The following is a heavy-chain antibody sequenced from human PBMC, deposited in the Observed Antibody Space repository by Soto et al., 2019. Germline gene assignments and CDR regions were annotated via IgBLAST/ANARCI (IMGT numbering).Heavy chain of an antibody. D-gene: IGHD6-19*01. CDR1: GGSISSYY. CDR2: IYYSGST. Sequence: SETLSLTCTVSGGSISSYYWSWIRQPPGKGLEWIGYIYYSGSTNYNPSLKSRVTISVDTSKNQFSLKLSSVTAADTAVYYCARVGRTSPPVAGTGFDYWGQGTLVTVSS. CDR3: ARVGRTSPPVAGTGFDY. V-gene: IGHV4-59*01. J-gene: IGHJ4*02.